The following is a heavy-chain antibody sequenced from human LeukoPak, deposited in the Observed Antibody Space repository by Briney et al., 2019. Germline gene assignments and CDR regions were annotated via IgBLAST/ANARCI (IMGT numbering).Heavy chain of an antibody. CDR3: ARDQNYYYGMDV. CDR1: GFTFSSYS. Sequence: KPGGSLRLSCAASGFTFSSYSMNWVRQAPGKGLHWVSSISSSSSYIYYADSVKGRFTISRDNAKNSLYLQMNSLRAEDTAVYYCARDQNYYYGMDVWGQGTTVTVSS. V-gene: IGHV3-21*01. CDR2: ISSSSSYI. J-gene: IGHJ6*02.